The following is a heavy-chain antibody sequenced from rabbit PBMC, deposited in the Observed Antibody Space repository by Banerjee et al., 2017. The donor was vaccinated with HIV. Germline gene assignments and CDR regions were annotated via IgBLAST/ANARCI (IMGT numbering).Heavy chain of an antibody. CDR2: IYTSSGST. CDR3: ARDRDWTLDL. D-gene: IGHD4-2*01. CDR1: GFSFSSSYY. Sequence: QQQLEESGGGLVKPGGTLTLTCTASGFSFSSSYYMCWVRQAPGKGLELIACIYTSSGSTWYASWVNGRFTISKTSSTTVTLQMTSLTAADTATYFCARDRDWTLDLWGQGTLVTVS. J-gene: IGHJ3*01. V-gene: IGHV1S45*01.